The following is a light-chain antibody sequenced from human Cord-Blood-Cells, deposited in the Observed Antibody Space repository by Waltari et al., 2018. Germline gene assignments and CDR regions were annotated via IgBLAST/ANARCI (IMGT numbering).Light chain of an antibody. CDR1: QSISSW. CDR3: QQFNSYPFT. J-gene: IGKJ3*01. CDR2: DAS. Sequence: DLQMTQSPSTLAASVGDRVTITCRASQSISSWLGWYQQKPGKAPKLLIYDASSLESGVPSRFSGSGSGTEFTLTISSLQPDDFATYYCQQFNSYPFTFGPGTKVDIK. V-gene: IGKV1-5*01.